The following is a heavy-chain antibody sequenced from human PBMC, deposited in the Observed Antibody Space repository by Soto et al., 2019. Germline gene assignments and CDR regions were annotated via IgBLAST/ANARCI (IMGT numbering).Heavy chain of an antibody. Sequence: PLETLSLTCTLSVVSISNYYWSWIRQPPGKGLEWIGYIYYSGSTNYNPSLKSRVTISVDTSKNQFSLRLSSMTGADTAMYYCARGRPWELYDYWGQGALVTV. J-gene: IGHJ4*02. CDR2: IYYSGST. CDR3: ARGRPWELYDY. D-gene: IGHD1-26*01. V-gene: IGHV4-59*01. CDR1: VVSISNYY.